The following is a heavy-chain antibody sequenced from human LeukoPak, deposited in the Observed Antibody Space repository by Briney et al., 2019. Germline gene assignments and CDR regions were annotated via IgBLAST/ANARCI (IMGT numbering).Heavy chain of an antibody. V-gene: IGHV4-30-2*01. CDR2: IFHSGST. Sequence: SETLSLTCTVSGGSISSGGYYWSWIRQPPGKGLEWIGYIFHSGSTYYNPSLKSRVTISVDRSKNQFSLKLSSVTAADTAVYYCARDQAAEYQLLLGWFDPWGQGTLVTVSS. J-gene: IGHJ5*02. D-gene: IGHD2-2*01. CDR3: ARDQAAEYQLLLGWFDP. CDR1: GGSISSGGYY.